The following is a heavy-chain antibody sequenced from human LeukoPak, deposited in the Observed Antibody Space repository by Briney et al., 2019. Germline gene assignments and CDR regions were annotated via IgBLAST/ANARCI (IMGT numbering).Heavy chain of an antibody. D-gene: IGHD3-22*01. J-gene: IGHJ4*02. CDR1: GFTFGDYA. CDR3: WACYYDSSGYCDY. CDR2: IRSKAYGGTT. Sequence: GGSLRLSCTASGFTFGDYAMSWVRQAPGKGLEWVGFIRSKAYGGTTEYAASVKGRFTISRDDSKSIAYLQMNSLKTEDTAVYYCWACYYDSSGYCDYWGQGTLVTVSS. V-gene: IGHV3-49*04.